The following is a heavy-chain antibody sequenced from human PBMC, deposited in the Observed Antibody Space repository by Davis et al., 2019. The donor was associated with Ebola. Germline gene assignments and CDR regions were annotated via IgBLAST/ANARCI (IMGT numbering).Heavy chain of an antibody. CDR3: AKDITMIGKYYFDN. CDR2: INHSEIT. J-gene: IGHJ4*02. V-gene: IGHV4-34*01. D-gene: IGHD3-22*01. CDR1: GGSFSGYF. Sequence: SETLSLTCAVYGGSFSGYFWNWIRQPPGKGLEWIGEINHSEITNYNPSLKSRVTISVYTSKNQFSLKLSSVTAADTAFYYCAKDITMIGKYYFDNWGQGTLVTVSS.